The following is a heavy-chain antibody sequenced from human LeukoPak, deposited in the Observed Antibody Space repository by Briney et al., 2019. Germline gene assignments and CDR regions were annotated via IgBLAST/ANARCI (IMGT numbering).Heavy chain of an antibody. D-gene: IGHD2-2*01. J-gene: IGHJ6*02. CDR3: ARSGYCSSTSCYGGSNTYYYYGMDV. V-gene: IGHV5-51*01. CDR2: IYPGDSDT. Sequence: GESLKISCQGSGYTFGNYWIAWVRQMPGKGLESMGIIYPGDSDTRYGPSFQGQVTISADKSISTAYLQWSSLKASDTAMYYCARSGYCSSTSCYGGSNTYYYYGMDVWGQGTTVTVSS. CDR1: GYTFGNYW.